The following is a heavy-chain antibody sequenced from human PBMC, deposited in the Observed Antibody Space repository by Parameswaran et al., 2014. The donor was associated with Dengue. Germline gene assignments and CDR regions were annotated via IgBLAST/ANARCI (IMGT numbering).Heavy chain of an antibody. Sequence: RWIRQPPGKGLEWVSYISSSSSYTNYADSVKGRFTISRDNAKNSLYLQMNSLRAEDTAVYYCARERPDKYSGIIDYWGQGTLVTVSS. D-gene: IGHD1-26*01. CDR3: ARERPDKYSGIIDY. J-gene: IGHJ4*02. CDR2: ISSSSSYT. V-gene: IGHV3-11*05.